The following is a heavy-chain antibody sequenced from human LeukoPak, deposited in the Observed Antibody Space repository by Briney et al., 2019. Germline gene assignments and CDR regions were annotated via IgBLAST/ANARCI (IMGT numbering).Heavy chain of an antibody. J-gene: IGHJ3*02. CDR1: GYTLTELS. V-gene: IGHV1-24*01. CDR3: ATWPDSSGYGAFDI. CDR2: FDPEDGET. D-gene: IGHD3-22*01. Sequence: ASVKVSCKVSGYTLTELSMHWVRQAPGKGLEWVGGFDPEDGETIYAQKFQGRVTMTEDTSTDTAYMELSSLRSEDTAVYYCATWPDSSGYGAFDIWGQGTMVTVSS.